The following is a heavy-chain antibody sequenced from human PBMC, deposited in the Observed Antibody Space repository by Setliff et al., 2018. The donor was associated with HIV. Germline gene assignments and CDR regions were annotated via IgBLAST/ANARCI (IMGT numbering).Heavy chain of an antibody. D-gene: IGHD3-16*01. V-gene: IGHV1-69*04. CDR1: GGTFDRSV. Sequence: SVKVSCKASGGTFDRSVFSWVRQAPGQGLQWMGRFIPMFGVTKYAQAFQSGVTITADRSTSTVHMELRSLRSEDTAVYYCARELKGVYDSWGSSDPPYYFDNWGQGTLVTVSS. J-gene: IGHJ4*02. CDR3: ARELKGVYDSWGSSDPPYYFDN. CDR2: FIPMFGVT.